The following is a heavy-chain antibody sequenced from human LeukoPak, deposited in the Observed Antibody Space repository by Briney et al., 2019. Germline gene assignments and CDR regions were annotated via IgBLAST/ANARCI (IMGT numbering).Heavy chain of an antibody. CDR2: IIPIFGTA. CDR3: ARDEPGDTAMVT. V-gene: IGHV1-69*05. Sequence: SVKVSCKASGGTFSSYAISWVRQAPGQGLEWMGGIIPIFGTANYAQTFQGRVTITTDESTSTAYMELSSLRSEDTAVYYCARDEPGDTAMVTWGQGTLVTVSS. CDR1: GGTFSSYA. J-gene: IGHJ5*02. D-gene: IGHD5-18*01.